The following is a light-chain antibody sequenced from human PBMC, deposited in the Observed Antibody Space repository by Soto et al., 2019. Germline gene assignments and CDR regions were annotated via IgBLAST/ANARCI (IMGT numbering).Light chain of an antibody. Sequence: ETVLTQSPATLSLSPGERATLSCRASQSVSSYLAWYQQKPDQAPRLLIYDVSNRATGIPARFSGSGSGTDFALTISSLEPEDFAVYYCQHRSNWPITFGGGTKVEIK. J-gene: IGKJ4*01. CDR2: DVS. CDR3: QHRSNWPIT. CDR1: QSVSSY. V-gene: IGKV3-11*01.